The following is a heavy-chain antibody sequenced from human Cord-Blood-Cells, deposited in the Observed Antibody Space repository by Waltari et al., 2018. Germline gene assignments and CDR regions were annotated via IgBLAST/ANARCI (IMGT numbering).Heavy chain of an antibody. Sequence: QVQLVQAGAEVKKPGASVKVSCKVSGYTLTELSMHWVRQAPGKGLEWMGGIVLYWGETIDAKNSQGRVTVTEDTSTDTAYMWLSSLSCEGTAVYYCATGKVSVVISSPTFAYWRQGTLVTVSS. CDR2: IVLYWGET. D-gene: IGHD3-22*01. V-gene: IGHV1-24*01. CDR3: ATGKVSVVISSPTFAY. CDR1: GYTLTELS. J-gene: IGHJ4*02.